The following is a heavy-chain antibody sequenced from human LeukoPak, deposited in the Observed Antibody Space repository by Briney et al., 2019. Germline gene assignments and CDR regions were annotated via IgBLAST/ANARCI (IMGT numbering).Heavy chain of an antibody. CDR3: ARICSSTDCLIPD. CDR2: INSDASDT. J-gene: IGHJ4*02. V-gene: IGHV3-74*01. Sequence: GGSLRLSCAASGFTFSRHWMHWVRQAPGKGLVWISRINSDASDTNYADFVKGRFTISRDNAENTVYLQINSLRDEDTAVYYCARICSSTDCLIPDWGQGTLVTVSS. CDR1: GFTFSRHW. D-gene: IGHD2-2*01.